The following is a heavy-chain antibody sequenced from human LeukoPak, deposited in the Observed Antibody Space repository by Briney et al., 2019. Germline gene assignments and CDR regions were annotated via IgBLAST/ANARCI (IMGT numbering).Heavy chain of an antibody. J-gene: IGHJ3*02. CDR3: ARVQGYGSGWDAFDI. CDR1: GFTFSSYW. Sequence: PGGSLRLSCAASGFTFSSYWMSWVRQAPGKGLEWVANIKQDGSEKYYVDSVEGRFTISRDNAKNSLYLQMNSLRAEDTAVYYCARVQGYGSGWDAFDIWGQGTMVTVSS. V-gene: IGHV3-7*01. CDR2: IKQDGSEK. D-gene: IGHD6-19*01.